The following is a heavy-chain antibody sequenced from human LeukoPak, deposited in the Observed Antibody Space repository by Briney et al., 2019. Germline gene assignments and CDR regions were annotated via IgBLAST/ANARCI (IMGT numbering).Heavy chain of an antibody. V-gene: IGHV4-34*01. J-gene: IGHJ6*03. CDR1: GGSFSDYY. D-gene: IGHD3-22*01. CDR2: MSPSGSS. CDR3: ARGRQDVNMILVVMAGVSYYLDV. Sequence: SETLSLACAVYGGSFSDYYWTWIRQTPGKGLEWIGEMSPSGSSNYNPSLKSRVTISVDTSKNQFSLKLRSVTAADTAVYYCARGRQDVNMILVVMAGVSYYLDVWSKGTTVTVS.